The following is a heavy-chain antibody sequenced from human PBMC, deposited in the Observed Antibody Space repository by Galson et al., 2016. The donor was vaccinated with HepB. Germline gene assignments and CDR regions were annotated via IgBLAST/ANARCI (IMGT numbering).Heavy chain of an antibody. CDR3: ARSYGAKSGFDY. V-gene: IGHV1-69*13. Sequence: SVKVSCKASGGTFSSYAISWVRQAPGQGLEWMGGIIPIFGTTDYAQNFQGRVTITADESTSTAYMELSSLRSADTALYYCARSYGAKSGFDYWGQGTLVTVSS. CDR2: IIPIFGTT. CDR1: GGTFSSYA. D-gene: IGHD4-23*01. J-gene: IGHJ4*02.